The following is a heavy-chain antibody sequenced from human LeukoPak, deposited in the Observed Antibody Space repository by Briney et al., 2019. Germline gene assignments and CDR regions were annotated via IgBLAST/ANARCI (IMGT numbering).Heavy chain of an antibody. CDR2: IQNDGSDK. Sequence: GGSLRLSCAVSGISFRRSGMHWVRQAPGKGLEWVAFIQNDGSDKKYADSVKGRFTVSRDNSKNTVYLQMNTLRSEDTAVYYCAREGGVAVAGTFDYRGQGTLVTVSS. CDR3: AREGGVAVAGTFDY. J-gene: IGHJ4*02. CDR1: GISFRRSG. V-gene: IGHV3-30*02. D-gene: IGHD6-19*01.